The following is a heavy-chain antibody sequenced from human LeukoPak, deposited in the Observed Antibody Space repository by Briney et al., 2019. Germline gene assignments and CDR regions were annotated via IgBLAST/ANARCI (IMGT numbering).Heavy chain of an antibody. V-gene: IGHV4-39*07. D-gene: IGHD6-13*01. Sequence: SETLSLTCTVSGGSISSSSYYWGWIRQPPGKGLEWIGSIYYSGSTYYSPSLKSRVTISLDTSRNQFSLKLSSVTAADTAVYYCARGKTAAGPLGHAFDIWGQGTMVTVSS. J-gene: IGHJ3*02. CDR3: ARGKTAAGPLGHAFDI. CDR2: IYYSGST. CDR1: GGSISSSSYY.